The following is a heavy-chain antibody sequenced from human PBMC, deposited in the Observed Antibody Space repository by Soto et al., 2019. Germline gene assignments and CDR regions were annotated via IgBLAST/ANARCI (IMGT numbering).Heavy chain of an antibody. D-gene: IGHD1-20*01. J-gene: IGHJ6*02. CDR3: ATITRGYHV. Sequence: PSQTLSLTCAISGDSVSSNSATWHWIRQSPSSGLEWLGRTYYRSKWFNDYAVSVKSRITINPDTSKNQFSLQLNSVTPEDTAVYYCATITRGYHVWGQETTVTVSS. CDR1: GDSVSSNSAT. CDR2: TYYRSKWFN. V-gene: IGHV6-1*01.